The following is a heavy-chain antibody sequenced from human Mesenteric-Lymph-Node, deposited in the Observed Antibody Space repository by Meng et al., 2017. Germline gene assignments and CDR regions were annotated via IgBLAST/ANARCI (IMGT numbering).Heavy chain of an antibody. J-gene: IGHJ3*02. CDR3: ARGGQGYYYDSSGQKSDAFDI. Sequence: SETLSLTCNVSGGFISSSSYYWGWIRQPPGKGLEWIGEINHSGSTNYNPSLKSRVTISVDTSKNQFSLKLSSVTAADTAVYYCARGGQGYYYDSSGQKSDAFDIWGQGTMVTVSS. CDR2: INHSGST. V-gene: IGHV4-39*07. CDR1: GGFISSSSYY. D-gene: IGHD3-22*01.